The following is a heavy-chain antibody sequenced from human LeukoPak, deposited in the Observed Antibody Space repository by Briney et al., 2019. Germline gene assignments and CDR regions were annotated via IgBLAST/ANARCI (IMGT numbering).Heavy chain of an antibody. CDR3: AKDVCCMTMVTFFDH. J-gene: IGHJ4*02. D-gene: IGHD4/OR15-4a*01. Sequence: PGRSLRLSCAASGFTFSSHGMHWVRQAPGKGLKCMAVISYDGSTKYYADSVKGRFTISRDNSKNTLYLQMNSLRPEDTAMYYCAKDVCCMTMVTFFDHWGQGTLVTVSS. CDR2: ISYDGSTK. V-gene: IGHV3-30*18. CDR1: GFTFSSHG.